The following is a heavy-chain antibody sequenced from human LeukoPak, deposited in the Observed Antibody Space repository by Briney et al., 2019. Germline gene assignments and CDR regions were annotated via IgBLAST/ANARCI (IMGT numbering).Heavy chain of an antibody. Sequence: SETLSLTCTVSGDSISSSSFYWGWIRQPPGKGLEWIGSIYYSGSTYYNPSLKSRVTISVDTSKNLFSLKLSSVTAADKAVYYCARDKEYSSSRGWFDPWGQGTLVTVSS. J-gene: IGHJ5*02. V-gene: IGHV4-39*07. D-gene: IGHD6-13*01. CDR2: IYYSGST. CDR3: ARDKEYSSSRGWFDP. CDR1: GDSISSSSFY.